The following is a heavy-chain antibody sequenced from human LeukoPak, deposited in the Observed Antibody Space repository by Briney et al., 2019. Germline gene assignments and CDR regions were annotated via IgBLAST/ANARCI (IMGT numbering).Heavy chain of an antibody. V-gene: IGHV3-23*01. D-gene: IGHD3-22*01. CDR1: GFTFSNSA. CDR3: ARRGSSYSTWYFDL. J-gene: IGHJ2*01. Sequence: GGSLRLSCAASGFTFSNSAMSWVRQAPGKGLEWVSGISSSGGNTYYADSVKGRFTISRDNSKNTLFLQMNSVKAEDTAVYYCARRGSSYSTWYFDLWGRGTLVTVSS. CDR2: ISSSGGNT.